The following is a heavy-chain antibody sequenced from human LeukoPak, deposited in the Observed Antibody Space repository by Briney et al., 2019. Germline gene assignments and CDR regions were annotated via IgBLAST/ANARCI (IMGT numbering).Heavy chain of an antibody. J-gene: IGHJ6*03. CDR3: ARTSGDIYYYYYYMDA. D-gene: IGHD2-21*02. Sequence: SVKVSCKASGCTFSSYAINWVRQAPGQGLEWMGGIIPIFATPNYAQKFQGRVTITTDESTSTAYMELSSLRSEDTAVYYCARTSGDIYYYYYYMDAWGKGTTVTVSS. CDR2: IIPIFATP. V-gene: IGHV1-69*05. CDR1: GCTFSSYA.